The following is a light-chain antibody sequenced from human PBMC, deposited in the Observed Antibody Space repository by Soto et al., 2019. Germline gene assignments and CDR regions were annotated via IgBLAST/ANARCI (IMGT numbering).Light chain of an antibody. CDR1: QVISNY. V-gene: IGKV1-27*01. Sequence: DIQMTQSPSSLSASGGDRVTITCRASQVISNYLAWYQQIPGKVPKLLISAASTLQSGVPSRFSGRGSGTDFTLTISSLQPEDVATYYCQKYTNVPAFGGGTKVEIK. J-gene: IGKJ4*01. CDR3: QKYTNVPA. CDR2: AAS.